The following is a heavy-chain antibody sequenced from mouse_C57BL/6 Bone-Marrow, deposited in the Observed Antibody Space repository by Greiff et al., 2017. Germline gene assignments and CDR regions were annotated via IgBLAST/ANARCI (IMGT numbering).Heavy chain of an antibody. CDR2: IDPENGDT. CDR1: GFNIKDDY. Sequence: VQLQQSGAELVRPGASVKLSCTASGFNIKDDYMHWVKQRPEQGLEWIGWIDPENGDTEYASKFQGKATITADTSSNTAYLQLSSLTSEDTAVYYCTTVISALFAYWGQGTLVTVSA. CDR3: TTVISALFAY. J-gene: IGHJ3*01. V-gene: IGHV14-4*01. D-gene: IGHD2-4*01.